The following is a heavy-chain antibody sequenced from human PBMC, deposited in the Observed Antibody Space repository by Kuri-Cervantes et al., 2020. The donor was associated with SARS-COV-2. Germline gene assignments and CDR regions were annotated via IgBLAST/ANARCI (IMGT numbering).Heavy chain of an antibody. CDR3: AQDVQYCTRTSCSHYDYYGMDV. CDR1: GFTFSSYG. Sequence: LSLTCAASGFTFSSYGMHWVRQAPGKGLEWVAVISFDGSKRYFGDSVKGRFTISRDNSNNTLYLQMNSLRPEDTAVYYCAQDVQYCTRTSCSHYDYYGMDVWGQGTTVTVSS. V-gene: IGHV3-30*18. D-gene: IGHD2-2*01. CDR2: ISFDGSKR. J-gene: IGHJ6*02.